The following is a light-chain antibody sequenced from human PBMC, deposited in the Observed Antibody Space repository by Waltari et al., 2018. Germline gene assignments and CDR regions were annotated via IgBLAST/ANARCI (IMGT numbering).Light chain of an antibody. Sequence: EVVLTQSPAPLAFSAGHRATPSCRANQSVGRTLAWYQQRPGQAPRLLIYDASSRATGIPDRFSGSGSGTDFSLTISRLEPEDFAVYYCQKYGTRPATFGQGTKVEVK. CDR1: QSVGRT. CDR3: QKYGTRPAT. J-gene: IGKJ1*01. CDR2: DAS. V-gene: IGKV3-20*01.